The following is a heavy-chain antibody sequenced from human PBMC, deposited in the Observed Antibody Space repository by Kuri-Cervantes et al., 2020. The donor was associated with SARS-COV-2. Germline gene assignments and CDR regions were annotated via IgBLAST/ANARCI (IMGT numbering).Heavy chain of an antibody. V-gene: IGHV1-58*02. CDR2: IVVGSGNT. Sequence: SVKVSCKASGFTFTSSAMQWVRQARGQRLEWIGWIVVGSGNTNYAQKFQERVTITRAMSTSTAYVELSSLRSEDTAVYYCARGLWAPFRTPRTDYFDPWGQGTLVTVSS. J-gene: IGHJ5*02. CDR3: ARGLWAPFRTPRTDYFDP. CDR1: GFTFTSSA. D-gene: IGHD3-10*01.